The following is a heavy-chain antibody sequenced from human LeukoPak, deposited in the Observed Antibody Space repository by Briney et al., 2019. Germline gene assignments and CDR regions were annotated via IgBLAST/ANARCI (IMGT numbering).Heavy chain of an antibody. CDR1: GFTFSSYS. D-gene: IGHD3-22*01. CDR2: ISSSSSTI. CDR3: ARGIVVIDVHFDY. V-gene: IGHV3-48*01. Sequence: GGSLRLSCAASGFTFSSYSMNWVRQAPGKGLEWVSYISSSSSTIYYADSVKGRFTISRDNAKNSLYLQMTSLRAEDTAVYYCARGIVVIDVHFDYWGQGTLVTVSS. J-gene: IGHJ4*02.